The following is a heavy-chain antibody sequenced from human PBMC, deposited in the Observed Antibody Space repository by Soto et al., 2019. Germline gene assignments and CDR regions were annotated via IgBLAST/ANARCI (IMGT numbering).Heavy chain of an antibody. Sequence: EVQLVESGGGIVQPGGSLRLSCAASGFTFSSYWMHWFRQAPGKGLVWVSRINSDGRRTSYADSAKGRFTISRDNAKNTVYLRMNRLRAEDTVVYYCARGDGDYYDCNGSLGRHWGQGPLVTVSS. D-gene: IGHD3-22*01. V-gene: IGHV3-74*01. CDR1: GFTFSSYW. J-gene: IGHJ4*02. CDR3: ARGDGDYYDCNGSLGRH. CDR2: INSDGRRT.